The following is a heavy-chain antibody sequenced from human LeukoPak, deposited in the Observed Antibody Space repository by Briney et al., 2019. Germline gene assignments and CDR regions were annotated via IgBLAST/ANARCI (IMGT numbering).Heavy chain of an antibody. V-gene: IGHV3-23*01. J-gene: IGHJ6*03. Sequence: GGSLRLSCAASGFTFINYVMSWVRQAPGKGLEWVSAISGSGDSTYYGDSVKGRFTISKDNSKNTLYLQMNSLRAEDTAVYYCAKENDYFYYMDVWGKGTTVTVSS. CDR3: AKENDYFYYMDV. CDR2: ISGSGDST. CDR1: GFTFINYV.